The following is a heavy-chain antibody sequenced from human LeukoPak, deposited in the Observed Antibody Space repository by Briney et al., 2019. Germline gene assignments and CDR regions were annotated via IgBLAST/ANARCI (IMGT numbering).Heavy chain of an antibody. Sequence: ASVKVSCKASGYTFTSYDINWVRQATGQGREWMGWMNPNRGNTGYAQKFQGRVTITRNTAISTAYMELSSLRSEDTAVYYCARGPQYCSSTSCYRLYYFDYWGQGTLVTVSS. CDR1: GYTFTSYD. D-gene: IGHD2-2*01. J-gene: IGHJ4*02. CDR3: ARGPQYCSSTSCYRLYYFDY. CDR2: MNPNRGNT. V-gene: IGHV1-8*03.